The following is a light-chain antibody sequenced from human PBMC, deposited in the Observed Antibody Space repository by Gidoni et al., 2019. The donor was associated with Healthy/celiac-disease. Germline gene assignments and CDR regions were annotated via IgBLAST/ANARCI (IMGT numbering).Light chain of an antibody. CDR1: SSNIGAGYD. CDR2: GNS. CDR3: QSYDSSLSGYV. Sequence: QSVLTQPPSVSGAPGQRVTISCTGSSSNIGAGYDVHWYQQLPGTAPKLLIYGNSNRPSGVPDRFSGSTSGTSASLAITGLQAEDEADYYCQSYDSSLSGYVFGTGTKVTGL. J-gene: IGLJ1*01. V-gene: IGLV1-40*01.